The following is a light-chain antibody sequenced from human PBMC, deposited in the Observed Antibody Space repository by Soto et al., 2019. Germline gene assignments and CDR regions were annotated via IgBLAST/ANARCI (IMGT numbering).Light chain of an antibody. CDR2: GAS. J-gene: IGKJ5*01. Sequence: EIVLTPSPGTPSLSPGERATLSCRASQSIGSNLAWYQQKPGQSPRLLIYGASTRATGLPARFSGSGSGTEVTLTISSLQSEDFALYYCQQYNNWPITCGQGTRLEIK. CDR3: QQYNNWPIT. CDR1: QSIGSN. V-gene: IGKV3-15*01.